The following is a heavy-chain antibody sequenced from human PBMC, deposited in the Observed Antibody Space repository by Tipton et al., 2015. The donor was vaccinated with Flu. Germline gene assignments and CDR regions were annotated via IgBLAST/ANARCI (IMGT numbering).Heavy chain of an antibody. CDR2: ISSSGSTI. D-gene: IGHD1-26*01. CDR3: ASSAGATTPFDY. CDR1: GFTFSSYE. V-gene: IGHV3-48*03. Sequence: SLRLSCAASGFTFSSYEMNWVRQAPGKGLEWVSYISSSGSTIYYADSVKGRFTISRDNAKNSLYLQMNSLRAEDTAVYYCASSAGATTPFDYWGQGTLVTVSS. J-gene: IGHJ4*02.